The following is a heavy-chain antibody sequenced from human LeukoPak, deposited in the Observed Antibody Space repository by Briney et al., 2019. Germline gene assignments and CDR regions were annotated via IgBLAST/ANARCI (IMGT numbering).Heavy chain of an antibody. V-gene: IGHV1-2*02. J-gene: IGHJ4*02. CDR2: INPNSGGT. D-gene: IGHD6-13*01. Sequence: ASVKVSCKASGYTFTGYYMHRVRQAPGQGLEWMGWINPNSGGTNYAQKFQGRVTMTRDTSISTAYMELSRLRSDDTAVYYCARVDSSSWYYFDYWGQGTLVTVSS. CDR3: ARVDSSSWYYFDY. CDR1: GYTFTGYY.